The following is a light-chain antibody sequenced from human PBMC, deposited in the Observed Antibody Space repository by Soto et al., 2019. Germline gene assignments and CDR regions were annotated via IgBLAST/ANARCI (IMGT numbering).Light chain of an antibody. CDR3: QTWGTGIP. Sequence: QPVLTQSPSASASLGASVKLSCTLTSGHSSYAIAWHQQQPEKGPRFLMKVNSDGTHSRGDGIPDRFSGSGSGTERYLTISSLQSDDEADYYCQTWGTGIPFGGGTKLTVL. J-gene: IGLJ2*01. CDR1: SGHSSYA. CDR2: VNSDGTH. V-gene: IGLV4-69*01.